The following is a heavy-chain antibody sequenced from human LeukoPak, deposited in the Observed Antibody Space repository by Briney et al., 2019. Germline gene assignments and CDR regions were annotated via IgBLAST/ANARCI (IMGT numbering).Heavy chain of an antibody. CDR3: ARHSSPDY. J-gene: IGHJ4*02. D-gene: IGHD2/OR15-2a*01. CDR2: ISSSSSTI. CDR1: GFTFSSYG. Sequence: GGSLRLSCAASGFTFSSYGMTWVRQAPGKGLEWVSYISSSSSTIYYADSVKGRFTISRDNAKNSLYLQMNSLRAEDTAVYYCARHSSPDYCGQGTLVTVSS. V-gene: IGHV3-48*01.